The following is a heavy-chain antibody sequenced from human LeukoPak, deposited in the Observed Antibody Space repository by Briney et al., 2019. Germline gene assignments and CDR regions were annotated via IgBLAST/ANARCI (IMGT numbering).Heavy chain of an antibody. J-gene: IGHJ5*02. CDR2: MYYSGST. CDR1: GGSISSGDYY. CDR3: RPYYYDSRIDP. V-gene: IGHV4-30-4*01. Sequence: PSQTLSLTCTVSGGSISSGDYYWSWIRQPPGKGLEWIAYMYYSGSTYYNPSLKSRVTMSADTSKTQLSLKLSSVTAADTAVYRARPYYYDSRIDPWGQGILVTVSS. D-gene: IGHD3-22*01.